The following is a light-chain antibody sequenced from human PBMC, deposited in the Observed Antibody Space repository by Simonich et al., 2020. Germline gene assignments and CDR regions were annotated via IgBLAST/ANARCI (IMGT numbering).Light chain of an antibody. Sequence: DIVMTQSPDSLAVSLGERATINCKSSQSVLYSSNSKNYLAWYQQKPGQPPKLLIYWASTRDSGVPDRISGSGSGTDFTLTISSLQAEDVAVYYCQQYYSSPYTFGQGTKLEIK. CDR2: WAS. J-gene: IGKJ2*01. CDR1: QSVLYSSNSKNY. CDR3: QQYYSSPYT. V-gene: IGKV4-1*01.